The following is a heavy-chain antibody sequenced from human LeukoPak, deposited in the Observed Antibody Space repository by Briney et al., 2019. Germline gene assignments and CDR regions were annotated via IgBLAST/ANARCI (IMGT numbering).Heavy chain of an antibody. CDR3: ARAQVLRFLEWFFGGDWFDP. CDR2: INPNSGGT. D-gene: IGHD3-3*01. J-gene: IGHJ5*02. Sequence: ASVKVSCKASGYTFTGYYMHWVRQAPGQGLEWMGWINPNSGGTNYAQKFQGRVTMTRDTSISTAYMELSRLRSDDTAVYYCARAQVLRFLEWFFGGDWFDPWGQGTLVTVSS. V-gene: IGHV1-2*02. CDR1: GYTFTGYY.